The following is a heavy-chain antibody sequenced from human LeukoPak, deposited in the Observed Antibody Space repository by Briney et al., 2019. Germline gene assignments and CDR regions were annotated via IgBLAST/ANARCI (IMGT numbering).Heavy chain of an antibody. V-gene: IGHV3-7*01. Sequence: GGSLRLSCAVSGFTFTDYWMNWVRQAPGKGLERVASIRQDGGEKYYVDSVKGRFTISRDNTKNSLYLQMSALRAEDTAVYYCARDGTAAGLYFDLWVQGTLVTVSS. J-gene: IGHJ4*01. CDR3: ARDGTAAGLYFDL. CDR1: GFTFTDYW. CDR2: IRQDGGEK. D-gene: IGHD6-13*01.